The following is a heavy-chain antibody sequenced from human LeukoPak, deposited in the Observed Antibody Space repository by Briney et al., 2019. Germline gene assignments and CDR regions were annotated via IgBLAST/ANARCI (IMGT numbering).Heavy chain of an antibody. CDR1: GGSISGYY. CDR2: IYYSGST. D-gene: IGHD2-21*02. J-gene: IGHJ5*02. Sequence: SETLSLTCTASGGSISGYYWSWIRQPPGKGLEWIGYIYYSGSTNYNPSLKSRVTISVDTSKNQFSLKLTSVTAADTAVYYCARVGHSCGGDCYSPWFDPWGQGTLVTVSS. V-gene: IGHV4-59*01. CDR3: ARVGHSCGGDCYSPWFDP.